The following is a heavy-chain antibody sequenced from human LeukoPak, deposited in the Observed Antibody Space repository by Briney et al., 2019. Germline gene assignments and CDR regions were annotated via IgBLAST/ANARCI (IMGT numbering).Heavy chain of an antibody. D-gene: IGHD4/OR15-4a*01. CDR2: VASDGRNK. V-gene: IGHV3-30*03. CDR3: ARGPLRGAFGY. Sequence: PGGSLRLSCAASGFIFSTSDMHWLRQAPGKGLEWVAHVASDGRNKYYADSVQGRFTGSRDNSKNTVYLQMNSLRADDTAVYYCARGPLRGAFGYWGQGTLVTVSS. J-gene: IGHJ4*02. CDR1: GFIFSTSD.